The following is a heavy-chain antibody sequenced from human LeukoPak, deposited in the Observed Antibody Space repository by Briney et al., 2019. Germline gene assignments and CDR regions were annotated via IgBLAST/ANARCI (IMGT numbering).Heavy chain of an antibody. CDR1: GGPISGYY. V-gene: IGHV4-59*01. CDR2: IYYSGST. J-gene: IGHJ6*02. D-gene: IGHD6-19*01. Sequence: SETLSLTCTVSGGPISGYYWSWIRQPPGKGLEWIGYIYYSGSTNYNPSLKSRVTISVDTSKNQFSLKLSSVTAADTAVYYCARDGYSSGWYLKTPDYYYGMDVWGQGTTVTVSS. CDR3: ARDGYSSGWYLKTPDYYYGMDV.